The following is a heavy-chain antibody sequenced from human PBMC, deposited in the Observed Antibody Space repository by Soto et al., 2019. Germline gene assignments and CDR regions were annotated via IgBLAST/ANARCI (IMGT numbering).Heavy chain of an antibody. J-gene: IGHJ4*02. CDR3: ASAAVTGTAGLDF. Sequence: QVLLLQSGAEVKKPGASVKVSCKASGYTFSGFYMHWVRQAPGQGLEWMGWINPNSGGTKSAAKFQVRVTMTRDTSISTAYMELSRLTSDDTAVYYCASAAVTGTAGLDFWGQGTQVTVSS. V-gene: IGHV1-2*02. D-gene: IGHD6-19*01. CDR1: GYTFSGFY. CDR2: INPNSGGT.